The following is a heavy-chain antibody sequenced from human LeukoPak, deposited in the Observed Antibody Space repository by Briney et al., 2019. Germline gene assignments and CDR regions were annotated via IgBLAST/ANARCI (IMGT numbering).Heavy chain of an antibody. CDR2: IASDGSST. CDR3: AKDQLVVAATPGY. D-gene: IGHD2-15*01. J-gene: IGHJ4*02. CDR1: GFTVSSSY. Sequence: GGSLRLSCAASGFTVSSSYMSWVRQAPGKGLVWVSRIASDGSSTTYADSVKGRFSISRDNSKDTLYLQMSSLRAEDTAVYYCAKDQLVVAATPGYWGQGTLVTVSS. V-gene: IGHV3-53*01.